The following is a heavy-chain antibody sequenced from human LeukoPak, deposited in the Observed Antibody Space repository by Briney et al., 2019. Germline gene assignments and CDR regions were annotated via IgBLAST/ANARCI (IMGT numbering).Heavy chain of an antibody. D-gene: IGHD3-22*01. CDR3: ARGMGYFDSSGYYHDYGMDV. Sequence: PSETLFLTCAVYGGSFSNYYWSWIRQSPGKGLDWIGEINHSGSINYNPSLKSRFTISVDTSKNQFSLKLSSVTAADTAVYYCARGMGYFDSSGYYHDYGMDVWGQGTTVTVSS. V-gene: IGHV4-34*01. CDR1: GGSFSNYY. J-gene: IGHJ6*02. CDR2: INHSGSI.